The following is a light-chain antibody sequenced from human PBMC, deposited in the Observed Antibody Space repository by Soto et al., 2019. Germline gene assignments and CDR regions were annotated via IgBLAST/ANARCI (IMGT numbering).Light chain of an antibody. CDR2: GAS. Sequence: EIVMTQSPATLSVSPGERATLSCRASQSVSSNLAWYQQTPGQAPRLLXYGASTRANGIPARFSGSSSGTEFTLTISSLQSEDFAVYYGQQYNNWPTWTFGQGTKVDIK. CDR3: QQYNNWPTWT. CDR1: QSVSSN. V-gene: IGKV3-15*01. J-gene: IGKJ1*01.